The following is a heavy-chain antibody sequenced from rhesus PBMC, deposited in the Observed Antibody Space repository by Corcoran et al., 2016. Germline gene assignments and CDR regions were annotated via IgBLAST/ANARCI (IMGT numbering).Heavy chain of an antibody. D-gene: IGHD5-12*01. J-gene: IGHJ4*01. CDR2: ITYSGST. V-gene: IGHV4-122*02. Sequence: QVQLQESGPGLVKPSETLSLTCAVSGGSISSGYYYWSWIRQPPGKDLEWIGYITYSGSTSYNPSLKSRVTISRDTSKNQFSLKLSSVTAADTAVYYCAIHVDTATVHWGQGVLVTVSS. CDR3: AIHVDTATVH. CDR1: GGSISSGYYY.